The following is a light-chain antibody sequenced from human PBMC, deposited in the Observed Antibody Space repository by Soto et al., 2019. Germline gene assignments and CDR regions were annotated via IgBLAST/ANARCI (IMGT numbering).Light chain of an antibody. Sequence: QSVLTQSSSASASLGSSVKLTCTLSSGHNTYTIAWHQQQPGKAPRYLMKLERSGSYDKGSGVPDRFSGSSSGADRYLTISNLQSEDEADYYCETWDSNTHTVFGGGTKLTVL. CDR1: SGHNTYT. J-gene: IGLJ7*01. CDR3: ETWDSNTHTV. V-gene: IGLV4-60*03. CDR2: LERSGSY.